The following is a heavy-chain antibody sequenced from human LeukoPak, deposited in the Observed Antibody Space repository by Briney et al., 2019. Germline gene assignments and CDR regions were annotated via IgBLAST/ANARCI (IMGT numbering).Heavy chain of an antibody. D-gene: IGHD3-10*01. CDR3: ARPTYYYGSGSYPAPRAFDI. V-gene: IGHV1-18*01. CDR2: ISAYNGYT. J-gene: IGHJ3*02. Sequence: GASVKVSCKASGFTFTSYGISWVRQAPGQGLEWMGWISAYNGYTHYAQKLQGRVTMTTDTSTSTAYMELRSLRSDDTAVYYCARPTYYYGSGSYPAPRAFDIWGHGTMVTVSS. CDR1: GFTFTSYG.